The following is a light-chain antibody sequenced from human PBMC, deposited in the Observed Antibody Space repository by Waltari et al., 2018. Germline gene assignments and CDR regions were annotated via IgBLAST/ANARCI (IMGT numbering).Light chain of an antibody. CDR2: EVS. V-gene: IGKV2D-29*02. Sequence: DIVMTQTPLSLSVTPGQPASIPCKSSQSLLHSDGKTYLSWYLQKPCQSPQLLIYEVSKLFSGVPDRFSGSGSTTDFTLKISRVEAEDVGVYFCMQSIQLPVTFGGGTKVEIK. CDR3: MQSIQLPVT. J-gene: IGKJ4*01. CDR1: QSLLHSDGKTY.